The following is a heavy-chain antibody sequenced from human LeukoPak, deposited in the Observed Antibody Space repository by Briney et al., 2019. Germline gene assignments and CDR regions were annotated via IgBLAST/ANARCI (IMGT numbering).Heavy chain of an antibody. CDR1: GGSISNYY. D-gene: IGHD1-26*01. CDR3: ARVSSGATTVDY. CDR2: IYTSGST. J-gene: IGHJ4*02. Sequence: SETLSLTCTVTGGSISNYYWSWIRQPPGKGLEWIGYIYTSGSTNCSPSLKSRVTMSVDTSKNRFSLKLSSVTAADTAVYYCARVSSGATTVDYWGQGTLVTVSS. V-gene: IGHV4-4*08.